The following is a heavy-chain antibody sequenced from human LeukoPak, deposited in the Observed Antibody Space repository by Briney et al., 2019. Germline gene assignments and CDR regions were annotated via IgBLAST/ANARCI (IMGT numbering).Heavy chain of an antibody. CDR1: GGSISSGSYY. CDR3: ARTDGYRGDY. Sequence: SQTLSLTCTVSGGSISSGSYYWSWIRQPAGKGLEWIGRIYTSGSTNYNPSLKSRVTISVDMSKNQFSLKLSSVTAADTAVYYCARTDGYRGDYWGQGTLVTVSS. CDR2: IYTSGST. J-gene: IGHJ4*02. D-gene: IGHD1-1*01. V-gene: IGHV4-61*02.